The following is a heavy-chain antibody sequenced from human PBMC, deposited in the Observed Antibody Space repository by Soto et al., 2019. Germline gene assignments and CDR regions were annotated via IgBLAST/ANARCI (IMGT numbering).Heavy chain of an antibody. CDR3: AKTTNYPDSSGYLFVY. Sequence: PGGSLRLSCAASGITLSNYVMRCVRQTPGKGLEWVSTISGSGSSTSHADSVKGRFTISRDKSKNTLYLQVNSLRAEDTAVYYCAKTTNYPDSSGYLFVYGGQGTQVTVSS. CDR2: ISGSGSST. V-gene: IGHV3-23*01. D-gene: IGHD3-22*01. CDR1: GITLSNYV. J-gene: IGHJ4*02.